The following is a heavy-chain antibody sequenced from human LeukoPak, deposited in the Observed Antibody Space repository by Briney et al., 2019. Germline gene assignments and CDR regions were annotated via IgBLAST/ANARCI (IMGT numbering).Heavy chain of an antibody. CDR2: ISDSGFTT. J-gene: IGHJ4*02. Sequence: PGGSLGPLLATPGFTFRNLAMGRVPQAPGKGLGGGLVISDSGFTTFYAYAAKGRFTISRDNSKTTLYLQMNSMRAEDTAVYYCFSGKTRGVIPYYFDYWGQGTLVTVSS. V-gene: IGHV3-23*01. CDR3: FSGKTRGVIPYYFDY. D-gene: IGHD3-10*01. CDR1: GFTFRNLA.